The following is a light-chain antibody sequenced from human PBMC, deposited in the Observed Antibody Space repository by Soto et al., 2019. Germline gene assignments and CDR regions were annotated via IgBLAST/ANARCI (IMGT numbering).Light chain of an antibody. V-gene: IGKV3-15*01. CDR2: VAS. CDR3: QKYNGAPRT. CDR1: QLISNY. Sequence: EIMLTQSPATLSLSPGETATLSCRSNQLISNYLAWYQQKPGQAPRLLIYVASTRAPGFPARFSGSGSGTDFTLTIGSLQPEDFATYYCQKYNGAPRTFGQGTKVDI. J-gene: IGKJ1*01.